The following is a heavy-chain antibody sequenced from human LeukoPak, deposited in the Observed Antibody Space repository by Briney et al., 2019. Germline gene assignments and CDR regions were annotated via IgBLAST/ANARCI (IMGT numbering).Heavy chain of an antibody. CDR3: AREGHYYDSSGYGASY. D-gene: IGHD3-22*01. CDR2: INSDGSST. Sequence: GGSLRLSCAASGFTFSSYWMHWVRQAPGKGLVWVSRINSDGSSTSYADSVKGRFTISRDNAKNSLYLQMNSLRAEDTAVYYCAREGHYYDSSGYGASYWGQGTLVTVSS. CDR1: GFTFSSYW. J-gene: IGHJ4*02. V-gene: IGHV3-74*01.